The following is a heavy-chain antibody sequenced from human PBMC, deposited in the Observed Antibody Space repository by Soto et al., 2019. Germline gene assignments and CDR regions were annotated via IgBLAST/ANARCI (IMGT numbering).Heavy chain of an antibody. J-gene: IGHJ4*02. CDR3: ARHGTYYDFWSGYPDY. CDR2: IYPGDSDT. Sequence: GESLKISCKGPGYSFTSYWIGWVRQMPGKGLEWMGIIYPGDSDTRYSPSFQGQVTISADKSISTAYLQWCSLKASDTAMYYCARHGTYYDFWSGYPDYWGQGTLVTVSS. V-gene: IGHV5-51*01. CDR1: GYSFTSYW. D-gene: IGHD3-3*01.